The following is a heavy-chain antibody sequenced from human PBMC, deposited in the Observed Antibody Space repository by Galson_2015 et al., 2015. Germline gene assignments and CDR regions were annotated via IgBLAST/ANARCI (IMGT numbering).Heavy chain of an antibody. CDR2: INPNSGDT. J-gene: IGHJ6*02. D-gene: IGHD1-26*01. V-gene: IGHV1-2*06. Sequence: SVKVSCKASGYSFTDNYVHWVRQAPGQGLEWMGRINPNSGDTDYSQKFQGRITVTGDASTSTAYVEMSSLRSDDTAVYYCARAKSGIHYPYYNGLDVWGQGTPVTVSS. CDR1: GYSFTDNY. CDR3: ARAKSGIHYPYYNGLDV.